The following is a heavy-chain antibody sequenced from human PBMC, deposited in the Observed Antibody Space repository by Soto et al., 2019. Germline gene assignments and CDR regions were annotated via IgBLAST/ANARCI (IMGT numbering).Heavy chain of an antibody. CDR1: GGTFSSYA. CDR3: ARDEYCGGDCYSWGMDV. Sequence: SVKVSCKASGGTFSSYAISWVRQAPGQGLEWMGGIIPIFGTANYAQKFQGRVTITADESTSTAYMELSSLRSEDTAVYYCARDEYCGGDCYSWGMDVWGQATTVTVSS. V-gene: IGHV1-69*13. J-gene: IGHJ6*01. D-gene: IGHD2-21*02. CDR2: IIPIFGTA.